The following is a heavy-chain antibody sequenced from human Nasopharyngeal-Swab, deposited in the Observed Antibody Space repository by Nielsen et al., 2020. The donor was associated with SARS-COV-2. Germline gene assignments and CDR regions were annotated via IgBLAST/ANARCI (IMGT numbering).Heavy chain of an antibody. CDR2: INPSGGSN. V-gene: IGHV1-46*01. CDR1: GYNFTSYS. D-gene: IGHD3-3*01. CDR3: ARDQAGTIFGVVIMNYGMDV. Sequence: ASVKDSCKASGYNFTSYSMHWVRHAPGQGLEWMGIINPSGGSNSYAQKFQGRVTMTRDTSTSTVYMELSSLRSEDTAMYYCARDQAGTIFGVVIMNYGMDVWGQGTTVTVSS. J-gene: IGHJ6*02.